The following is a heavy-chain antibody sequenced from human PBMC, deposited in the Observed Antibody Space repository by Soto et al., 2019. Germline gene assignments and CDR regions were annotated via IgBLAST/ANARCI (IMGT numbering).Heavy chain of an antibody. CDR1: GFTFSSYA. CDR2: ISYDGSNK. CDR3: VRDLPPTDIVVVVAATYWFDP. J-gene: IGHJ5*02. Sequence: GGSLRLSCAASGFTFSSYAMHWVRQAPGKGLEWVAVISYDGSNKYYADSVKGRFTISRDNSKNTLYLQMNSLRAEDTAVYYCVRDLPPTDIVVVVAATYWFDPLGQGTLVTVSS. V-gene: IGHV3-30-3*01. D-gene: IGHD2-15*01.